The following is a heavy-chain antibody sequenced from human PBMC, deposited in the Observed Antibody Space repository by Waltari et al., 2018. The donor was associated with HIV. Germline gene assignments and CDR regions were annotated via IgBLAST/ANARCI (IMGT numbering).Heavy chain of an antibody. CDR1: GLTSSSYE. Sequence: EVPLVESGGGLVQPGGSLRLCCAASGLTSSSYELNWVLQAPGKGLEWVSYISRSGSTIHYSDSVKGRFTISRDNAKNSLYLRMNSLRAEDTAVYYCARAHITMIRGGNAFNIWGQGTMVTVSS. J-gene: IGHJ3*02. V-gene: IGHV3-48*03. CDR3: ARAHITMIRGGNAFNI. D-gene: IGHD3-10*01. CDR2: ISRSGSTI.